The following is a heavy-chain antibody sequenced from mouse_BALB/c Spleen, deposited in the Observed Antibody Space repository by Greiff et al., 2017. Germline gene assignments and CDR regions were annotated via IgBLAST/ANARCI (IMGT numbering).Heavy chain of an antibody. Sequence: EVKVEESGGGLVKPGGSLKLSCAASGFTFSSYTMSWVRQTPEKRLEWVATISSGGGNTYYPDSVKGRFTISRDNAKNNLYLQMSSLRSEDTALYYCARYITTVVEGRFAYWGQGTLVTVSA. V-gene: IGHV5-9*03. CDR3: ARYITTVVEGRFAY. J-gene: IGHJ3*01. D-gene: IGHD1-1*01. CDR2: ISSGGGNT. CDR1: GFTFSSYT.